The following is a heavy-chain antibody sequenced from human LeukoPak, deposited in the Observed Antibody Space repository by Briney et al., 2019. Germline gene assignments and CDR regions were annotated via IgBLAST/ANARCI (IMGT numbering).Heavy chain of an antibody. D-gene: IGHD6-13*01. Sequence: GGSLRLSCAASGFIFSSYAMSWVRQAPGKGLEWVSPISGSGDTTYYADSVKGRFTISRDNSKNTLYLQMNSLRAEDTAVYYCAEDSAYSSRWYSSFDHWGQGTLVTVSS. CDR3: AEDSAYSSRWYSSFDH. J-gene: IGHJ4*02. CDR1: GFIFSSYA. V-gene: IGHV3-23*01. CDR2: ISGSGDTT.